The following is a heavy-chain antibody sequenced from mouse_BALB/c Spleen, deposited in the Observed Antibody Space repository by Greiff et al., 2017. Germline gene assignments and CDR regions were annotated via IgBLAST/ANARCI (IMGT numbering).Heavy chain of an antibody. CDR2: IRLKSNNYAT. Sequence: EVKLVESGGGLVQPGGSMKLSCVASGFTFSNYWMNWVRQSPEKGLEWVAEIRLKSNNYATHYAESVKGRFTISRDDSKSSVYLQMNNLRAEDTGIYYCTRGETSAYWGQGTLVTVSA. CDR1: GFTFSNYW. V-gene: IGHV6-6*02. CDR3: TRGETSAY. J-gene: IGHJ3*01.